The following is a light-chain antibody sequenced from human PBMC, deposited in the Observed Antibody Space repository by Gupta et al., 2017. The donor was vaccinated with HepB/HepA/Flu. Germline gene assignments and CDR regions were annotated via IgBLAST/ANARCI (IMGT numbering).Light chain of an antibody. CDR2: WAS. Sequence: DIVMTQSPDSLAVSLGARATINCKSSQSVLYSSNNKNYLGWYQQKAGQPPKLLIYWASTRQSGVPDRFSGSGSGTDFTLTISSLQAEDVALYYCQQYYRTPLTFGQGTRLEIK. CDR3: QQYYRTPLT. CDR1: QSVLYSSNNKNY. V-gene: IGKV4-1*01. J-gene: IGKJ5*01.